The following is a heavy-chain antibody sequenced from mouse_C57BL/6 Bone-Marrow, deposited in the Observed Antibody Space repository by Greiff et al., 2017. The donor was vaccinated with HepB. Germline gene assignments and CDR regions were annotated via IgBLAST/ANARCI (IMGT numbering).Heavy chain of an antibody. CDR1: GYTFTSYG. CDR3: VRAPILYYFDY. J-gene: IGHJ2*01. V-gene: IGHV1-81*01. Sequence: QVQLKQSGAELARPGASVKLSCKASGYTFTSYGISWVKQSTGQGLEWIGEIYPRSGNTYYNEKFKGKATLTADKSSSTAYMELRSLTSEDSAVYFCVRAPILYYFDYWGQGTTLTVSS. CDR2: IYPRSGNT.